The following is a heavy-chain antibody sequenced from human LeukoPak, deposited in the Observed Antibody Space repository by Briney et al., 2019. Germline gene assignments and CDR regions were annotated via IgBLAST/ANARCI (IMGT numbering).Heavy chain of an antibody. CDR1: GFTFSNAY. CDR3: TTVPWRVGGY. D-gene: IGHD2-15*01. V-gene: IGHV3-15*07. J-gene: IGHJ4*02. CDR2: VKSKTDRGTT. Sequence: GGSLRLSCAASGFTFSNAYMNWVRQAPGKGLEWVGRVKSKTDRGTTDYAAPVKGRFTISRDDSKNTLYLQMTSLKTEDTAVYYCTTVPWRVGGYWGQGTLVTVSS.